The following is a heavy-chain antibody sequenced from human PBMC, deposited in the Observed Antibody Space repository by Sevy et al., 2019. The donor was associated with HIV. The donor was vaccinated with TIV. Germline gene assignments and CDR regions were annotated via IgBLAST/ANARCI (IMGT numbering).Heavy chain of an antibody. CDR2: ITYDGGDK. CDR1: GFTFRSSG. Sequence: GGSLRLSCAASGFTFRSSGIHWVRQAPGKGLEWVAVITYDGGDKFYLDSVKGRFTISRDNSKNTVFLQMNSLKTEDTAIYYCANTPGEALDYWGQGTLVTVSS. V-gene: IGHV3-30*18. CDR3: ANTPGEALDY. J-gene: IGHJ4*02.